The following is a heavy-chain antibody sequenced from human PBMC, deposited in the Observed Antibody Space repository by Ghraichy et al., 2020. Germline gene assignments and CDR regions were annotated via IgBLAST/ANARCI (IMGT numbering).Heavy chain of an antibody. V-gene: IGHV3-74*01. CDR3: TSDRAYGGMDV. Sequence: GGSLRLSCAASGFTFSDYWMHWVRQAPGKGLVWVSRVNSDGSRTSYADSVQGRFTISRDNDKNTLYLQMNSLRAEDTAVYYCTSDRAYGGMDVWGQGTTVTCSS. CDR1: GFTFSDYW. J-gene: IGHJ6*02. D-gene: IGHD3-10*01. CDR2: VNSDGSRT.